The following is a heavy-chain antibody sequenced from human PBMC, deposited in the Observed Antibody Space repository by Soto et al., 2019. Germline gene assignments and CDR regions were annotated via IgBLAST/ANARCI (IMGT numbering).Heavy chain of an antibody. CDR3: ASEETGYSRPLN. D-gene: IGHD6-13*01. V-gene: IGHV1-69*02. CDR2: IIPILGIA. CDR1: GGTFSSYT. J-gene: IGHJ4*02. Sequence: SVKVSCKASGGTFSSYTISWVRQAPGQGLEWMGRIIPILGIANYAQKFQGRVTITADKSTSTAYMELSSLRSEDTAVYYCASEETGYSRPLNWGQGTLVTVSS.